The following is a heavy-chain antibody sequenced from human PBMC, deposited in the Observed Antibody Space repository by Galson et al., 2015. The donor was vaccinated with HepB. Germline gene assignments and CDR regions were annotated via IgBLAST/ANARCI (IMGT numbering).Heavy chain of an antibody. D-gene: IGHD5-18*01. CDR1: GYSISSGYY. J-gene: IGHJ4*02. CDR3: ARQAMGIQLWYTYYFDY. CDR2: IYHSGST. Sequence: ETLSLTCAVSGYSISSGYYWGWIRQPPGKGLEWIGSIYHSGSTYYNPSLKSRVTISVDTSKNQFSLKLSSVTAADTAVYYCARQAMGIQLWYTYYFDYWGQGTLVTVSS. V-gene: IGHV4-38-2*01.